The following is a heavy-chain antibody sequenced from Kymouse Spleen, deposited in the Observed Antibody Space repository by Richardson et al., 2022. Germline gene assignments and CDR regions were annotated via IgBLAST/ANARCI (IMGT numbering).Heavy chain of an antibody. CDR2: IWYDGSNK. CDR3: ARAPDWLSLDY. CDR1: GFTFSSYG. J-gene: IGHJ4*02. D-gene: IGHD3-9*01. Sequence: QVQLVESGGGVVQPGRSLRLSCAASGFTFSSYGMHWVRQAPGKGLEWVAVIWYDGSNKYYADSVKGRFTISRDNSKNTLYLQMNSLRAEDTAVYYCARAPDWLSLDYWGQGTLVTVSS. V-gene: IGHV3-33*01.